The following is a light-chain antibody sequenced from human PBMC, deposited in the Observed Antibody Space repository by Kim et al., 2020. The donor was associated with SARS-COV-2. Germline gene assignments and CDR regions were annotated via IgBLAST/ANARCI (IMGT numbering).Light chain of an antibody. Sequence: DIQMTQSPSSLSASVGDRVTITCRASQSISSSLNWYQQKPGKAPKLLIYAASSLQSGVPSRFSGSGSGTDFPLTISSLQPEDFATYYCQQSYSAPYTFGQGTKLEI. CDR3: QQSYSAPYT. CDR1: QSISSS. CDR2: AAS. V-gene: IGKV1-39*01. J-gene: IGKJ2*01.